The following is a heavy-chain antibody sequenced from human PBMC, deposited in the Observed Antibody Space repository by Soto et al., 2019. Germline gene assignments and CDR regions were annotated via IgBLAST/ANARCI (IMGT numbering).Heavy chain of an antibody. Sequence: SVKVSFKAPGSTFSTFAVHWVRQAPGQGLESMGEIIPLFGKANYAQKFQGRVTFSADRSTTTVFMEVNRLKSDDTAVYYCVRGSINLTDYFQTWGQGTVVTVSS. CDR3: VRGSINLTDYFQT. CDR2: IIPLFGKA. CDR1: GSTFSTFA. D-gene: IGHD2-21*01. J-gene: IGHJ1*01. V-gene: IGHV1-69*06.